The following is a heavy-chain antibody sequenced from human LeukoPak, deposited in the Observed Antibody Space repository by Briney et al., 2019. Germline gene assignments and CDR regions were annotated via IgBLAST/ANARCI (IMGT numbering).Heavy chain of an antibody. D-gene: IGHD6-19*01. V-gene: IGHV1-8*01. CDR1: GYTFTTYD. Sequence: ASVKVSCKASGYTFTTYDINWVRQATGQGLEWMGWMNPNSGNTGYTQKFQGRVTMTRNTSITTAYMELSSLRSEDTAVYYCARGRGSGHKENWFDPWGQGTLVTVSS. CDR2: MNPNSGNT. J-gene: IGHJ5*02. CDR3: ARGRGSGHKENWFDP.